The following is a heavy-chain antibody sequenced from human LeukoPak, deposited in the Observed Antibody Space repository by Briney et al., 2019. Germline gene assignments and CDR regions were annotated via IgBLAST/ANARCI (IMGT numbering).Heavy chain of an antibody. J-gene: IGHJ6*03. Sequence: GGSLRLSCAASGFTLSSFAMSWVRQAPGKGLEWVSAISGSGGSTYYADSVKGRFIISRDNSKNTLYLQMNSLRAEDTAVYYCAKEPYSSSSYYYYYMDVWGKGTTVTVSS. CDR1: GFTLSSFA. V-gene: IGHV3-23*01. D-gene: IGHD6-6*01. CDR2: ISGSGGST. CDR3: AKEPYSSSSYYYYYMDV.